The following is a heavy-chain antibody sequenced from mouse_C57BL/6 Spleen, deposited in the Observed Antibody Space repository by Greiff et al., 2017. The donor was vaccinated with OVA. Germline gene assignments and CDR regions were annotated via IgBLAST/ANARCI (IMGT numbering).Heavy chain of an antibody. CDR1: GYTFTSYW. J-gene: IGHJ4*01. Sequence: VQLQQSGAELVKPGASVKLSCKASGYTFTSYWMHWVKQRPGQGLEWIGMLPPNSGSTNYNEKFKSKATLTVDKSSSTAYMQLSSLTSEDSAVYYCARGNGYLYYARDDWGQGTSVTVSS. CDR2: LPPNSGST. D-gene: IGHD2-2*01. CDR3: ARGNGYLYYARDD. V-gene: IGHV1-64*01.